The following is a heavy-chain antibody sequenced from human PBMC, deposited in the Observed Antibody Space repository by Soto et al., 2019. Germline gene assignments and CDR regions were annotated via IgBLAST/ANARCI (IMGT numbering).Heavy chain of an antibody. Sequence: QVQLQQWGAGLLKPSETLSLTCAVYGGSFSGYYWSWIRQPPGQGLEWIGEINHSGSTNYNPSLKCRVTISVDTSKNQFSLKLSSVTAADTAVYYCARGKPGYSKDAFDIWGQGTMVTVSS. D-gene: IGHD4-4*01. CDR3: ARGKPGYSKDAFDI. V-gene: IGHV4-34*01. CDR1: GGSFSGYY. J-gene: IGHJ3*02. CDR2: INHSGST.